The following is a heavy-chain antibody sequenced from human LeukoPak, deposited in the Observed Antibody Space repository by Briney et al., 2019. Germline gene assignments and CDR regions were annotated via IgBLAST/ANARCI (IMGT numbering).Heavy chain of an antibody. Sequence: GGSLRLSCAASGFTFSSYAMSWVRQAPGKGLEWVSAISGSGGSTYYADSVKGRFTISRDNSKNTLYLQMNSLRAEDTAVYYCAKDERFLEWLSYGAFDIWGQGTMVTVSS. D-gene: IGHD3-3*01. V-gene: IGHV3-23*01. CDR3: AKDERFLEWLSYGAFDI. CDR1: GFTFSSYA. CDR2: ISGSGGST. J-gene: IGHJ3*02.